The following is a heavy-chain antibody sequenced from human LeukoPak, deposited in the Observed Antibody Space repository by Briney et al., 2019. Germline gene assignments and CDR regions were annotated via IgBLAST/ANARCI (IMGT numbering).Heavy chain of an antibody. Sequence: PGGSLRLSCAASGFTFSSYWMLWVRQAPGKGLVWVSRINSDGSSTSYADSVKGRFTISKDNAKNTLYLQMNSLSAEDTAVYYCAAYYYDSSAYYHDAFDIWGQGTMVTVSS. J-gene: IGHJ3*02. D-gene: IGHD3-22*01. CDR3: AAYYYDSSAYYHDAFDI. CDR2: INSDGSST. CDR1: GFTFSSYW. V-gene: IGHV3-74*01.